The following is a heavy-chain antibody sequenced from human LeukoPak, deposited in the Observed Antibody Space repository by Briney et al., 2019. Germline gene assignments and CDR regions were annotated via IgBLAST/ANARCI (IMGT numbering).Heavy chain of an antibody. D-gene: IGHD5-18*01. V-gene: IGHV3-53*04. CDR2: IYSGGST. Sequence: SGGSLRLSCAASGFTVSSNCMSWVRQAPGKGLEWVSVIYSGGSTYYADSVKGRFTISRHNSKNTLYLQMNSLRAEGTAVYYCARVGGVYSYGYGDAFDIWGQGTMVTVSS. CDR3: ARVGGVYSYGYGDAFDI. J-gene: IGHJ3*02. CDR1: GFTVSSNC.